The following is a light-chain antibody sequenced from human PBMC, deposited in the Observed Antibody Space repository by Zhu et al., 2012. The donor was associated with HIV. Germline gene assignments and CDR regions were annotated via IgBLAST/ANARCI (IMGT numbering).Light chain of an antibody. J-gene: IGKJ2*01. CDR3: QQSYSKNT. CDR2: TAS. CDR1: QSISSY. V-gene: IGKV1-39*01. Sequence: DIQMTQSPSSLSASVGDRVTITCRASQSISSYLHWYQQKPGKAPKLLIYTASSLQSGVPSRFSGSGSGTDFTLTISSLQPEDFATYYCQQSYSKNTFGQGPSWRSN.